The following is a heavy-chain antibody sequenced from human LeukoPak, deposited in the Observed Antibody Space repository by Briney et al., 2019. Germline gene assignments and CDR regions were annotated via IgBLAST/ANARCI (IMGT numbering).Heavy chain of an antibody. CDR1: GGSITDFF. CDR3: ARVATPDVSSPLDF. Sequence: SETLSLTCAVAGGSITDFFWTWIRQPAGEGLQYIGRIFSRGGANYNPSLQSRVAMSVDTSQNLFSLKLTSVTAADTAVYFCARVATPDVSSPLDFWGQGILVTVSS. CDR2: IFSRGGA. J-gene: IGHJ4*02. V-gene: IGHV4-4*07. D-gene: IGHD6-19*01.